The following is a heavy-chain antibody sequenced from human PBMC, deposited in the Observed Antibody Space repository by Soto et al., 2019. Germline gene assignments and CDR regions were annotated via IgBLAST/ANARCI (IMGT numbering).Heavy chain of an antibody. CDR1: GGSISSGGYY. CDR3: ATYGSGTYKPTTFDY. V-gene: IGHV4-31*03. Sequence: SETLSLTYTVSGGSISSGGYYWSWIRQHPGKGLEWIGYIYYSGSTYYNPSLKSRVTISVDTSKNQFSLKLSSVTAADTAVYYCATYGSGTYKPTTFDYWGQGTLVTVSS. J-gene: IGHJ4*02. D-gene: IGHD3-10*01. CDR2: IYYSGST.